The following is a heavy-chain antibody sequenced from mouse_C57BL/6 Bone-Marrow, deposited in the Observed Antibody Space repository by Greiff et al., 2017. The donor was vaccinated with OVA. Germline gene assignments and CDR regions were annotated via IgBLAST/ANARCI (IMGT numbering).Heavy chain of an antibody. CDR3: ARYDDYAMAY. CDR2: IYPGSGSP. D-gene: IGHD2-12*01. J-gene: IGHJ4*01. V-gene: IGHV1-55*01. CDR1: GYTFTSYW. Sequence: QVQLQQSGAELVKPGASVKMSCKASGYTFTSYWITWVKQRPGQGLEWIGDIYPGSGSPNYNETFKSKATLPVDTSSSTAYMQLSSLTSEDSAVYYCARYDDYAMAYWGQGTSVTVSS.